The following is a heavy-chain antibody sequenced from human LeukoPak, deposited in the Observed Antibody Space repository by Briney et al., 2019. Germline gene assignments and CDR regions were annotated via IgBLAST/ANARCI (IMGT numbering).Heavy chain of an antibody. V-gene: IGHV4-4*07. CDR1: GGSISSYY. D-gene: IGHD3-9*01. CDR2: IYTSGST. Sequence: SETLSLTCTVSGGSISSYYWSWIRQPAGKGLEWIGRIYTSGSTNYNPSLKSRVTMSVDTSKNQFSLKLSPVTAADTAVYYCARDDYDILTGANWSDPWGQGTLVTVSS. J-gene: IGHJ5*02. CDR3: ARDDYDILTGANWSDP.